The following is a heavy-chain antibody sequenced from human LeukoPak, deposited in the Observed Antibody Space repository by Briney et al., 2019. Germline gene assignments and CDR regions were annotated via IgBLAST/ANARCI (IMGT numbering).Heavy chain of an antibody. CDR3: ARSAGGVIGVVTPALSGTRPPYFYYYMDV. CDR2: IIPIFDTA. CDR1: GYTFTSYG. V-gene: IGHV1-69*13. Sequence: ASVKVSCKASGYTFTSYGISWVRQAPGQGLEWMGGIIPIFDTANYAQKFQGRVTITADESTRSAYMELSSLRSEDTAVYYCARSAGGVIGVVTPALSGTRPPYFYYYMDVWGRGTTVTVSS. D-gene: IGHD2-2*01. J-gene: IGHJ6*03.